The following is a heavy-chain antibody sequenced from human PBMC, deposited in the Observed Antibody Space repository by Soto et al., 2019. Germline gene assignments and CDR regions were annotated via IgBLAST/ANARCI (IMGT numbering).Heavy chain of an antibody. V-gene: IGHV3-23*01. J-gene: IGHJ3*01. CDR2: ISGSGGGT. Sequence: EVQLLDSGGGLVQPGGSLRLSCAASGFTFSSYAMSWVRQAPGKGLEWGSSISGSGGGTYYADSVKGRFTISRDNSKNTLSLQMNSLRAQYTAVYYCAKSRCSGSYFNPSDAFDFWGQGTMVTVSS. D-gene: IGHD3-10*02. CDR3: AKSRCSGSYFNPSDAFDF. CDR1: GFTFSSYA.